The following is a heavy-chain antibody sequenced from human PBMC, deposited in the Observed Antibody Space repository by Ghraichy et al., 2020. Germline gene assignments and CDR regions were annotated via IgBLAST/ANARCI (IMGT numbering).Heavy chain of an antibody. D-gene: IGHD1-26*01. Sequence: ASVKISCKASGYTFTSYGISWVRQAPGQGLEWMRWISAYNGNTNYAQKLQGRVTMTTDTSTSTAYMELRSLRSDDTAVYYCARDQRWELLARHPAGAWYYFDYWGQGTLVTVSS. CDR3: ARDQRWELLARHPAGAWYYFDY. CDR2: ISAYNGNT. J-gene: IGHJ4*02. V-gene: IGHV1-18*01. CDR1: GYTFTSYG.